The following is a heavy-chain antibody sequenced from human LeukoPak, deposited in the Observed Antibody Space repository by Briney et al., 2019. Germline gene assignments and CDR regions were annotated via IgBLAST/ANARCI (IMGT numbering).Heavy chain of an antibody. CDR1: GFTFGSYA. J-gene: IGHJ4*02. CDR2: ISYDGSNK. Sequence: GRSLRLSCAASGFTFGSYAMHWVRQAPGKGLEWVAVISYDGSNKYYADSVKGRFTISRDNSKNTLYLQMNSLRAEDTAVYYCARYRGGYPIYYFDYWGQGTLVTVSS. D-gene: IGHD3-22*01. V-gene: IGHV3-30-3*01. CDR3: ARYRGGYPIYYFDY.